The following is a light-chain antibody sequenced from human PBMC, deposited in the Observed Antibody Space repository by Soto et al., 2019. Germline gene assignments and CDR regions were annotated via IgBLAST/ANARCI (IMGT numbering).Light chain of an antibody. V-gene: IGKV1-5*01. CDR2: DAS. CDR1: QSISNW. J-gene: IGKJ1*01. Sequence: DIQMTQSPSTLSASVGDRVTITCRASQSISNWLAWYQQKPGKAPNLLIYDASTLQSGVPSRFSGSGSGTEFTLTISSLLPDDFATYSCQQYDNNSPVFDQGTKLDIK. CDR3: QQYDNNSPV.